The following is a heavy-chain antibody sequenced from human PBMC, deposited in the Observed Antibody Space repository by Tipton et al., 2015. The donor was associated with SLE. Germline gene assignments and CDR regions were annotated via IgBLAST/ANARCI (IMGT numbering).Heavy chain of an antibody. CDR3: ARGAYDWGSYFVDS. CDR1: GGSISNYY. D-gene: IGHD7-27*01. J-gene: IGHJ5*01. CDR2: VHYNGNN. V-gene: IGHV4-59*01. Sequence: TLSLTCSVSGGSISNYYRSWIRQPPGKGLEWIGYVHYNGNNHNNPSLKSRLTISLDRSKNQFSLNLRSVTATDTAVYYCARGAYDWGSYFVDSWGQGTLVSVSS.